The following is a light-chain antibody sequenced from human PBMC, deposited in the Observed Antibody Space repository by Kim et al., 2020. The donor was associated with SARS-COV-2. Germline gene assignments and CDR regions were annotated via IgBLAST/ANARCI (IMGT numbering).Light chain of an antibody. CDR3: HHHVSSPYS. J-gene: IGKJ2*03. V-gene: IGKV3-20*01. Sequence: WSPGERATTTCKAGQGVSRNYLVWYQHKPGQPPRLLIYGASNRATGIPDRFSGSGSGTDFTLTISRLEPEDFAIYFCHHHVSSPYSFGQGTRLEI. CDR1: QGVSRNY. CDR2: GAS.